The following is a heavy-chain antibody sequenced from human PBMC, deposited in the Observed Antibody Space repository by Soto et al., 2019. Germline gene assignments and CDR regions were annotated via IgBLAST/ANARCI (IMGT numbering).Heavy chain of an antibody. CDR1: GFTFSSYG. D-gene: IGHD2-15*01. Sequence: GGSLRLSCAASGFTFSSYGMHWVRQAPGKGLEWVAVIWYDGSNKSYADSVKGRFTISRDNSKNTLYLQMNSLRAEDTAVYYCARDGGYCSGGSCDYYYYGMDVWGQGTTVTVSS. V-gene: IGHV3-33*01. CDR2: IWYDGSNK. J-gene: IGHJ6*02. CDR3: ARDGGYCSGGSCDYYYYGMDV.